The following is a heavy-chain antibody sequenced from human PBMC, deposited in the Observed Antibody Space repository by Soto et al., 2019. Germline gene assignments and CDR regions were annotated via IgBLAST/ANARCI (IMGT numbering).Heavy chain of an antibody. D-gene: IGHD3-10*01. CDR2: IKQDGSDK. CDR1: GFTFNTYW. CDR3: ATMAGSAYFGY. J-gene: IGHJ4*02. V-gene: IGHV3-7*03. Sequence: LRLSCAASGFTFNTYWMSWVRQAPGKGLEWVANIKQDGSDKYYVDSMKGRFTISRDNAKNSLYLQMNSLRAEDTAVYYCATMAGSAYFGYWGQGTLVTVSS.